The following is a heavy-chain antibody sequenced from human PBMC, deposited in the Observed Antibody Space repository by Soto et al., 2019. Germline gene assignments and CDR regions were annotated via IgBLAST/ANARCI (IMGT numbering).Heavy chain of an antibody. Sequence: GGSLRLSCAASGFTFSSYAMSWVRQAPGKGLEWVSAISGSGGSTYYADSVKGRFTISRDNSKNTLYLQMNSLRAEDTAVYYCAKDPSSLTPAGIAVDFDYWGQGTLVTVSS. D-gene: IGHD6-19*01. J-gene: IGHJ4*02. CDR3: AKDPSSLTPAGIAVDFDY. V-gene: IGHV3-23*01. CDR2: ISGSGGST. CDR1: GFTFSSYA.